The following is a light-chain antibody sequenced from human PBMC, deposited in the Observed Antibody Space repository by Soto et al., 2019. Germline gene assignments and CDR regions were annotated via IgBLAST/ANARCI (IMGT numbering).Light chain of an antibody. CDR2: GAS. Sequence: DIVLTQSPGTLSLSPGERATLSCRASQSLNSSYLAWYQQKPGQAPRLLIYGASTRATGISARFSGSGSGTEFTLTITSLQSEDFAIYYCQQYNNWPRTFGQGTKVDIK. CDR3: QQYNNWPRT. CDR1: QSLNSSY. J-gene: IGKJ1*01. V-gene: IGKV3-15*01.